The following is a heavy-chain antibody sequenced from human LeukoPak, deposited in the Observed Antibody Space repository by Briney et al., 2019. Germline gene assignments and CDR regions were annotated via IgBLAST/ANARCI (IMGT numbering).Heavy chain of an antibody. Sequence: PGGSLRLSCAASGFTFSNAWMSWVRQVPGKGLEWVGRIKSKADGGTTDYAAPVKGRFTISRDDSRDTLYLQMNSLKTEDTAIYYCITDQVDTYSSGWYGYFQHWGQGTLVTVSS. CDR3: ITDQVDTYSSGWYGYFQH. CDR1: GFTFSNAW. V-gene: IGHV3-15*01. D-gene: IGHD6-19*01. CDR2: IKSKADGGTT. J-gene: IGHJ1*01.